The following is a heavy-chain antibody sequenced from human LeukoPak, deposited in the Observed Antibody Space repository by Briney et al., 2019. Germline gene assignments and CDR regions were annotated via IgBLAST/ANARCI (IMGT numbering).Heavy chain of an antibody. CDR3: ARHPLYGSGSRLYYHYMDV. CDR2: IYFSGTT. CDR1: VSSMTRRSPH. V-gene: IGHV4-39*01. D-gene: IGHD3-10*01. Sequence: SETLSHTCTVSVSSMTRRSPHSGWISQPPGEGLEWMGRIYFSGTTCYTSSLKCLVAISVVTSKNSFSLRLISVTAADTAVYYFARHPLYGSGSRLYYHYMDVWGKGTTVTVSS. J-gene: IGHJ6*03.